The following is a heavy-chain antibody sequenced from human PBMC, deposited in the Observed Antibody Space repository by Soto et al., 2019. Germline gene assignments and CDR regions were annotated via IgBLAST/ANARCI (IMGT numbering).Heavy chain of an antibody. J-gene: IGHJ5*02. Sequence: QVQLVQSGAEVKKPGASVKVSCKASAYTLTSYDINWMRQATGQGLEWMGWMNPNSGNTGYAQKFQGRVNMTRNTSIRTAYLELSSLRSEDTAVYYCGIATYGSTRSWFDPWGQGTLVIVSS. CDR2: MNPNSGNT. D-gene: IGHD3-10*01. CDR3: GIATYGSTRSWFDP. V-gene: IGHV1-8*01. CDR1: AYTLTSYD.